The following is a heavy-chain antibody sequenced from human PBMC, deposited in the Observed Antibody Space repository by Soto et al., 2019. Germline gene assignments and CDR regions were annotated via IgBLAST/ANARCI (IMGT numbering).Heavy chain of an antibody. CDR2: IWYDGSNK. J-gene: IGHJ4*02. CDR3: ARENDFWSGYFRGYFDY. Sequence: HPGGSLRLSCAASGFTFSSYGMHWVRQAPGKGLEWVAVIWYDGSNKYYADSVKGRFTISRDNSKNTLYLQMNSLRAEDTAVYYCARENDFWSGYFRGYFDYWGQGTLVTVSS. V-gene: IGHV3-33*01. CDR1: GFTFSSYG. D-gene: IGHD3-3*01.